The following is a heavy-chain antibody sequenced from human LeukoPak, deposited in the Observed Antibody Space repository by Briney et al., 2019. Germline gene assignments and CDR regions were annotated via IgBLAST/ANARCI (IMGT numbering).Heavy chain of an antibody. D-gene: IGHD2-15*01. V-gene: IGHV1-24*01. Sequence: ASVKVSCKVSGYSLTELSMHWVRQAPGKGLGWMGGFNPEDAETIYAQKFRGRVTMTEETSTDTAYMELSSLKSEDTAVYYCATPRDRYFDYWGQGTLVTVSS. J-gene: IGHJ4*02. CDR3: ATPRDRYFDY. CDR2: FNPEDAET. CDR1: GYSLTELS.